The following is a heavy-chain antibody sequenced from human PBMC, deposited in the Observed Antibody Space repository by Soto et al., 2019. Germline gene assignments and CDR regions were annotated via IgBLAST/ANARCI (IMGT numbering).Heavy chain of an antibody. V-gene: IGHV1-2*04. J-gene: IGHJ6*02. D-gene: IGHD6-13*01. CDR1: GYTFTGYY. CDR2: INPNSGGT. CDR3: ARGSSLRGFIYYYYGMDV. Sequence: ASVKVSCKASGYTFTGYYMHWVRQAPGQGLEWMGWINPNSGGTNYAQKFQGWVTMTRDTSISTAYMELSRLRSDDTAVYYCARGSSLRGFIYYYYGMDVWGQGTTVTVSS.